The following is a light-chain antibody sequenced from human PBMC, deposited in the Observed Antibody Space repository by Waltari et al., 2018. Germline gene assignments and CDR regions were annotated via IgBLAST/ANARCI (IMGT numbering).Light chain of an antibody. CDR2: DVS. J-gene: IGLJ3*02. CDR1: SRDVGGYNY. Sequence: QSALTQPASVSGSPGQSITISCTGTSRDVGGYNYVTWFQQHPGKAPKLMIFDVSNRPSWVSNRFAGAKSGNTASLTISGLQAEDEAEYYCSSYTSTNTWVFGGGTKLTVL. V-gene: IGLV2-14*03. CDR3: SSYTSTNTWV.